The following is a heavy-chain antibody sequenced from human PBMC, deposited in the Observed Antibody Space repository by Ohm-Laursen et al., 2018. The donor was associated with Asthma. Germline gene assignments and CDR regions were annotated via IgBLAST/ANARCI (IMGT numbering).Heavy chain of an antibody. CDR1: GFTFSSYS. D-gene: IGHD3-10*01. CDR3: AKKEQSRRGVPFGMDV. Sequence: GSLRLSCAASGFTFSSYSMNWVRQAPGKGLEWVSSISSSSSYIYYADSVKGRFTISRDNSKNTLFLQMNSLRAEDTAVYYCAKKEQSRRGVPFGMDVWGQGTTVTVSS. CDR2: ISSSSSYI. V-gene: IGHV3-21*04. J-gene: IGHJ6*02.